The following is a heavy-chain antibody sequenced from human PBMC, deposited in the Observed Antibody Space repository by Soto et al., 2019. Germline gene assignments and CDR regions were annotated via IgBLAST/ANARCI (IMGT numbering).Heavy chain of an antibody. J-gene: IGHJ4*02. CDR2: ISYDGSNK. Sequence: QVQLVESGGGVVQPGRSLRLSCAASGFTFSSYGMHWVRQAPGKGLEWVAVISYDGSNKYYADSVKGRFTISRDNSKNTLYLQMNSLRAEDTAVYYCAKDRIARLVGAPYDDWGQGTLVTVAS. CDR3: AKDRIARLVGAPYDD. V-gene: IGHV3-30*18. CDR1: GFTFSSYG. D-gene: IGHD1-26*01.